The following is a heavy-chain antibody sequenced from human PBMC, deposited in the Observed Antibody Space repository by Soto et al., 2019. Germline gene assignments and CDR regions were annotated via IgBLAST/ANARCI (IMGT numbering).Heavy chain of an antibody. CDR2: INPNSGGT. Sequence: GASVKVSCKASGYTFTGYYMHWVRQAPGQGLEWTGWINPNSGGTNYAQKFQGWVTMTRDTSISTAYMELSRLRSDDTAVYYCARETHPDAFDIWGQGTMVTVSS. CDR3: ARETHPDAFDI. J-gene: IGHJ3*02. V-gene: IGHV1-2*04. CDR1: GYTFTGYY.